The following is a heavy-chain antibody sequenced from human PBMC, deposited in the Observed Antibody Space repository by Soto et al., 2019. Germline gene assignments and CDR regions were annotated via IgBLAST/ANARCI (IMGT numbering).Heavy chain of an antibody. CDR1: GFTFSSYA. CDR3: AKDQAQVLWFGEPKGYYYGMDV. V-gene: IGHV3-23*01. CDR2: ISGSGGST. Sequence: GGSLRLSCAASGFTFSSYAMSWVRQAPGKGLEWVSAISGSGGSTYYADSVKGRFTISRDNSKNTLYLQMNSLRAEDTAVYYCAKDQAQVLWFGEPKGYYYGMDVWGQGTTVTVSS. D-gene: IGHD3-10*01. J-gene: IGHJ6*02.